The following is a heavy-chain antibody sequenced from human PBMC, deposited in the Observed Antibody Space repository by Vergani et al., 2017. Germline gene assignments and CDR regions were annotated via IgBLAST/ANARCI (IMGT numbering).Heavy chain of an antibody. CDR3: ARNPVVPAAMFAFDI. V-gene: IGHV3-23*01. D-gene: IGHD2-2*01. J-gene: IGHJ3*02. Sequence: EVQLLESGGGLVQPGGSLRLSCAASGFTFSSYAMSWVRQAPGKGLEWVSTISGSGGSTYYADSVKGRFTISRDNAKNSLYLQMNSLRAEDTAVYYCARNPVVPAAMFAFDIWGQGTMVTVSS. CDR2: ISGSGGST. CDR1: GFTFSSYA.